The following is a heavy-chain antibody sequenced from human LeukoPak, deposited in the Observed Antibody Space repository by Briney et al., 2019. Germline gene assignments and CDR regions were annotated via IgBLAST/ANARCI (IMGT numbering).Heavy chain of an antibody. D-gene: IGHD4-17*01. J-gene: IGHJ6*03. Sequence: PSETLSLTCTVSGGSISSYYWSWIRQPPGKGLEWIGYIYYSGSTNYNPSLKSRVTISVDTSKNQFSLKLSSVTAADTAVYYCAGLGIDSGYDGDYGDYEPPLNYYMDVWGKGTTVTVSS. V-gene: IGHV4-59*01. CDR1: GGSISSYY. CDR2: IYYSGST. CDR3: AGLGIDSGYDGDYGDYEPPLNYYMDV.